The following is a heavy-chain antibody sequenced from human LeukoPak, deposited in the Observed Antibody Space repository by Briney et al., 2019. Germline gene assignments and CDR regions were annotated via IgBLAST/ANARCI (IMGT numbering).Heavy chain of an antibody. D-gene: IGHD3-10*01. CDR2: MNPNSGNT. CDR3: ARGMYYYGSGSPY. J-gene: IGHJ4*02. CDR1: RYTFTSYD. V-gene: IGHV1-8*01. Sequence: ASVNVSCKASRYTFTSYDINWVRQATGQGREWMGWMNPNSGNTGYAQKFQGRVTMTRNTSISTAYMELSSLRSEDTAVYHCARGMYYYGSGSPYWGQGTLVTVSS.